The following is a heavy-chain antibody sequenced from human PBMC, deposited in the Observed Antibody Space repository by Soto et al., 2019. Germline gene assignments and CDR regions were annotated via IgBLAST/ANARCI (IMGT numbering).Heavy chain of an antibody. V-gene: IGHV5-10-1*01. D-gene: IGHD3-10*01. J-gene: IGHJ4*02. CDR2: IDPSDSYT. CDR1: GYSFTSYW. Sequence: GESLKICCKGSGYSFTSYWISWVRQMPGKGLEWMGRIDPSDSYTNYSPSFQGHVTISADKSISTAYLQWSSLKASDTAMYYCARHRNLWFEGFDYWGQGTLVTVSS. CDR3: ARHRNLWFEGFDY.